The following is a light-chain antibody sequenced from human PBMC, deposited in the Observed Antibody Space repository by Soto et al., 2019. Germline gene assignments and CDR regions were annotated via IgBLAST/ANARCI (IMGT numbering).Light chain of an antibody. CDR3: NSYATSNTYV. Sequence: QSALTQPASVSGSPGQSITISCTGTSSDVGAYNYVSWYQQEPGKAPKLMIYDVSNRPSGISARFSGSKSGNTASLTISGLQAEDEADYYCNSYATSNTYVFGTGTKVTV. J-gene: IGLJ1*01. CDR2: DVS. CDR1: SSDVGAYNY. V-gene: IGLV2-14*01.